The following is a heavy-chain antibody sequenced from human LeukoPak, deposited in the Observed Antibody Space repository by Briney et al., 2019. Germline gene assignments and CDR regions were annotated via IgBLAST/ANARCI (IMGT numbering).Heavy chain of an antibody. J-gene: IGHJ4*02. V-gene: IGHV3-20*04. CDR2: INWNGGST. D-gene: IGHD2-21*02. CDR1: GFTFDDYG. CDR3: AKTGGLLCGGDCYSSRFDY. Sequence: GGSLRLSCAASGFTFDDYGMSWVRQAPGKGLEWVSGINWNGGSTGYADSVKGRFTISRDNSKNTLYLQMNSLRAEDTAVYYCAKTGGLLCGGDCYSSRFDYWGQGTLVTVSS.